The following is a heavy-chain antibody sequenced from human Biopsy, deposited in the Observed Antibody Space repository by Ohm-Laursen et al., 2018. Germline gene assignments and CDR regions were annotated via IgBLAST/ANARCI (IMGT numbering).Heavy chain of an antibody. J-gene: IGHJ1*01. CDR2: NIPILGTG. Sequence: GASVKVSWKAPGGTFSNYGVNWVRQAPGQGLEWLGGNIPILGTGNYAQKFQDRVTVAADTSTSTATMELRSLRSDDTAVYYCATKLTGYFHHWGQGTLVIVSS. V-gene: IGHV1-69*06. D-gene: IGHD3-9*01. CDR3: ATKLTGYFHH. CDR1: GGTFSNYG.